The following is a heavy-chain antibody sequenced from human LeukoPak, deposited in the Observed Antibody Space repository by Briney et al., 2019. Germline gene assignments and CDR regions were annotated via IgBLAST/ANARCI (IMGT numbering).Heavy chain of an antibody. CDR3: ARDQSPPITIFGVDIPYNYYYYGMDV. D-gene: IGHD3-3*01. V-gene: IGHV3-30-3*01. CDR2: ISYDGSNK. Sequence: PGGSLRLSCAASGFTLTNYWMSWIRQAPGKGLEWVAVISYDGSNKYYADSVKGRFTISRDNSKNTLYLQMNSLRAEDTAVYYCARDQSPPITIFGVDIPYNYYYYGMDVWGQGTTVTVSS. CDR1: GFTLTNYW. J-gene: IGHJ6*02.